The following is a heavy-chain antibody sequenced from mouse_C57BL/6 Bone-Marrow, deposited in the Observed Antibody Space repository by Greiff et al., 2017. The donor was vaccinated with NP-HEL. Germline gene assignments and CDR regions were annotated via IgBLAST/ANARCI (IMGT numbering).Heavy chain of an antibody. CDR1: GYAFTNYL. CDR3: ARRITTTVVAGSYFDY. J-gene: IGHJ2*01. CDR2: INPGSGGT. V-gene: IGHV1-54*01. D-gene: IGHD1-1*01. Sequence: QVQLQQSGAELVRPGTSVKVSCKASGYAFTNYLIEWVKQRPGQGLEWIGVINPGSGGTNYNEKFKGKATLTADKSSSTAYMQLSSLTSEDSAVYFCARRITTTVVAGSYFDYWGQGTTLTVSS.